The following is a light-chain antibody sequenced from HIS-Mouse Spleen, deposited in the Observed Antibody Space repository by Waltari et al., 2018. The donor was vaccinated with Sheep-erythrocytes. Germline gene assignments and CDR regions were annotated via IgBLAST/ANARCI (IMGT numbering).Light chain of an antibody. V-gene: IGLV1-40*01. J-gene: IGLJ2*01. CDR3: QSYDSSLSGVV. CDR1: SPTLGAGSD. CDR2: GNR. Sequence: QSVLSQPRSVSCAPGQGVTFSLPGGSPTLGAGSDVPCYQQLPGTAPKLLLHGNRDRPPGVPDRFPGSKSGTSASLAITGLQAEDEADYYCQSYDSSLSGVVFGGGTKLTVL.